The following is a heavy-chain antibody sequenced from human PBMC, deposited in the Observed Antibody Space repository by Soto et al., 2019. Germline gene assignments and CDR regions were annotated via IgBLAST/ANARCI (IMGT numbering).Heavy chain of an antibody. CDR3: ARSPNARYCSGGSCYSGWFDP. V-gene: IGHV1-46*01. Sequence: APVKLSCKASGYTFTSSHMHWGRQAPEQGLEWMGIINPSGGSTSYAQKFQGRVTMTRDTSTSTVYMELSSLRSEDTAVYYCARSPNARYCSGGSCYSGWFDPWGQGTLVTVSS. CDR1: GYTFTSSH. J-gene: IGHJ5*02. CDR2: INPSGGST. D-gene: IGHD2-15*01.